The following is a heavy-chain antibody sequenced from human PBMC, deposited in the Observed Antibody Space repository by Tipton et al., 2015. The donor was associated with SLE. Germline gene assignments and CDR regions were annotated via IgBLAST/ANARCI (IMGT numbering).Heavy chain of an antibody. CDR3: ARGGAYYYYGMDV. D-gene: IGHD3-16*01. V-gene: IGHV4-4*08. J-gene: IGHJ6*02. CDR2: SYTSGST. CDR1: GFTFDDYA. Sequence: LRLSCAASGFTFDDYAMHWVRQAPGKGLEWIGHSYTSGSTNYNPSLKSRVTISVDTSKNQFSLKLSSVTAADTAVYYCARGGAYYYYGMDVWGQGTTVTVSS.